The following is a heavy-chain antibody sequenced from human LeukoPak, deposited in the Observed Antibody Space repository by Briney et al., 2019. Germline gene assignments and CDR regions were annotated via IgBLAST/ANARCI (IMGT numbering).Heavy chain of an antibody. J-gene: IGHJ6*02. V-gene: IGHV3-64D*09. Sequence: GGSLRLSCAASGFTFSNYAMSWVRQAPGKGLEYVSGISSNGGSPYNADSVKARFTISRDNSKNTLYLQMSSLRAEAMAMYYCVKGITFNYHYGMDVWGQGTTVTVSS. CDR2: ISSNGGSP. CDR3: VKGITFNYHYGMDV. D-gene: IGHD1-20*01. CDR1: GFTFSNYA.